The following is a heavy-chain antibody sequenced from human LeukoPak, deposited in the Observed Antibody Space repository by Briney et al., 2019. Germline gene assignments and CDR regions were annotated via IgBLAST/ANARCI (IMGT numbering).Heavy chain of an antibody. CDR3: ATHNEGSYFES. V-gene: IGHV4-39*01. CDR1: NGSITTSRYY. J-gene: IGHJ4*02. D-gene: IGHD3-10*01. CDR2: VYYFGNA. Sequence: SETLSLTCSVSNGSITTSRYYWAWIRQSPGKRLEWIGSVYYFGNAHYRPSLLSRATISIDTSKKRISLNLTSVTARDTAIYYCATHNEGSYFESWGQGTLVTVSS.